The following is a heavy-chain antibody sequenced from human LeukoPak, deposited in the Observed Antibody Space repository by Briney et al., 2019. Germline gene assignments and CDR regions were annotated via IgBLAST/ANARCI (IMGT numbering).Heavy chain of an antibody. D-gene: IGHD2-2*01. CDR2: IRTKAYGGTT. CDR1: GFTPGDYD. V-gene: IGHV3-49*04. J-gene: IGHJ3*02. Sequence: PGRSLRLSCIATGFTPGDYDMSWVRPAPGEGVEWVGFIRTKAYGGTTEHVASVKGRFTISRDDPKSIAYQQMNSLKTEDTAVYYCTRPAPGAHDAFDIWGQGTMVTVSS. CDR3: TRPAPGAHDAFDI.